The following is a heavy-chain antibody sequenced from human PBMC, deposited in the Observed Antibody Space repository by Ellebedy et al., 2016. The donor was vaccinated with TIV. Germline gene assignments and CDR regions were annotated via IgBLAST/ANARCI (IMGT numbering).Heavy chain of an antibody. J-gene: IGHJ6*02. V-gene: IGHV1-8*01. CDR2: MNPNSGNT. CDR1: GYTFTSYD. Sequence: ASVKVSXXASGYTFTSYDINWVRQAIGQGLEWMGWMNPNSGNTGYAQKFQGRVTMTRNTSISTAYMELSSLRSEDTAVYYCAREDGGGLYYYYYGMDVWGQGTTVTVSS. CDR3: AREDGGGLYYYYYGMDV. D-gene: IGHD4-23*01.